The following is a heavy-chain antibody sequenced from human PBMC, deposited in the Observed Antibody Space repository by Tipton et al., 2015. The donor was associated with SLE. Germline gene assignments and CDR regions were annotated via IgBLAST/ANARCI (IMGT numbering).Heavy chain of an antibody. V-gene: IGHV3-30*04. CDR3: ARDREGIEWLADY. CDR2: ISYDGSNK. J-gene: IGHJ4*02. D-gene: IGHD3-3*01. Sequence: SLRLSCAASGFTFRIYAMHWVRQAPGKGLEWVPVISYDGSNKYYADSVKGRFTISRDNSKNTLYLQMNSLRAEDTAVYCCARDREGIEWLADYWGQGTLVTVSS. CDR1: GFTFRIYA.